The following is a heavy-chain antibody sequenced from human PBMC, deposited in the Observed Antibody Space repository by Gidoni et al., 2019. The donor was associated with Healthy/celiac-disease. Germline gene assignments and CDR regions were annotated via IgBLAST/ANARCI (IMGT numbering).Heavy chain of an antibody. Sequence: EVQLVESGGGVVRPGGSLVLPCAAPRFPFDDYGMSWVRHAPGKGLEWGSGINWNGGSTGYAESVKGRFTISRDNAKNSLYLQMNSLRAEDTALYHCARAYSSGWVPSAFDIWGQGTMVTVSS. CDR1: RFPFDDYG. D-gene: IGHD6-19*01. V-gene: IGHV3-20*01. J-gene: IGHJ3*02. CDR2: INWNGGST. CDR3: ARAYSSGWVPSAFDI.